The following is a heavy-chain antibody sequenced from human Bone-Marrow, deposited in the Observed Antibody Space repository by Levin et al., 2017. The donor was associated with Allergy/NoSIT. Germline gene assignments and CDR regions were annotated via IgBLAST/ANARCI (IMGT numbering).Heavy chain of an antibody. CDR3: ARDLESGSYTSVRRYFDH. CDR2: IWHDGSSE. V-gene: IGHV3-33*01. Sequence: GGSLRLSCAASGFTFSNYGMHWVRQSLGKGLEWVAVIWHDGSSEYYPDSVKGRFTISRDNSKNMVFLQMDSLRAEDTAVYYCARDLESGSYTSVRRYFDHWGQGTLVTVSS. J-gene: IGHJ4*02. D-gene: IGHD1-26*01. CDR1: GFTFSNYG.